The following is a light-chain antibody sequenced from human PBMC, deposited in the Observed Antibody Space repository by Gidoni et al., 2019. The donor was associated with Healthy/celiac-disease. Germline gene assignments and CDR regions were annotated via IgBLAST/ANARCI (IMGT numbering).Light chain of an antibody. J-gene: IGLJ2*01. CDR3: QSADSSGTYVV. V-gene: IGLV3-25*03. CDR1: ALPKQY. CDR2: KDS. Sequence: SYELPQQPSVSVSPGQTARITCSGDALPKQYAYWYQQKPGQAPVLVIYKDSERPSGIPERFSGSSSGTTVTLTISGVQAEDEADYYCQSADSSGTYVVFGGGTKLTVL.